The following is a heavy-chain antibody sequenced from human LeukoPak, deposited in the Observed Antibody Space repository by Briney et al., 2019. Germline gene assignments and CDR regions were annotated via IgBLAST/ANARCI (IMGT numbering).Heavy chain of an antibody. CDR3: TKSVAGSLDY. D-gene: IGHD2-15*01. CDR1: GLSFSSYA. V-gene: IGHV3-23*01. CDR2: ISGNGGST. Sequence: GGSLRLSCAASGLSFSSYAMSWVRQAPGKGLEWVSVISGNGGSTDYADAVKGRFTSSRDNSKNTLFLQMNTLRAEDTAVYYCTKSVAGSLDYWGQGTLVTVSS. J-gene: IGHJ4*02.